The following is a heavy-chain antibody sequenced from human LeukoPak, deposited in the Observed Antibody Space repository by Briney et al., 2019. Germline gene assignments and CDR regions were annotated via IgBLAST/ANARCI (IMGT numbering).Heavy chain of an antibody. Sequence: SVKVSXKASGFTFTSSAMQWVRQARGQRLEWIGWTVVGSGNTNYAQKFQERVTITRDMSTSTAYMELSSLRSEDTAVYYCAALAAEEFWSWGQGTLVIVSS. CDR1: GFTFTSSA. J-gene: IGHJ4*02. D-gene: IGHD6-13*01. V-gene: IGHV1-58*02. CDR3: AALAAEEFWS. CDR2: TVVGSGNT.